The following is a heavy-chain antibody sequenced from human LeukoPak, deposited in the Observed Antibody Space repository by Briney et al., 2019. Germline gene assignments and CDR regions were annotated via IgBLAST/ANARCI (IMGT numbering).Heavy chain of an antibody. J-gene: IGHJ3*02. D-gene: IGHD4-17*01. V-gene: IGHV1-8*01. CDR1: GYTFTSYD. Sequence: ASVKVSCKASGYTFTSYDINWMRQATGQGLEWMGWMNPNSGNTGYAQKFQGRVTMTRNTSISTAYMELSSLRSEDTAVYYCAREQYTVTSHDAFDIWGQGTMVTVSS. CDR2: MNPNSGNT. CDR3: AREQYTVTSHDAFDI.